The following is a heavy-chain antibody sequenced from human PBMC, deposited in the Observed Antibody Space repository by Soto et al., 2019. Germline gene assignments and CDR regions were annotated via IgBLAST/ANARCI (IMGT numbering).Heavy chain of an antibody. J-gene: IGHJ5*02. D-gene: IGHD6-19*01. CDR3: ARVRERLYSSGQTFDP. Sequence: QVQLQESGPGLVKPSETLSLTCTVSGGSISSYYWSWIRQPPGKGLEWIGYIYYSGSTNYNPSLKSRVTISVDTSKNQFSLKLSSVTAADTAVYYCARVRERLYSSGQTFDPWGQGTLVTVSS. V-gene: IGHV4-59*01. CDR1: GGSISSYY. CDR2: IYYSGST.